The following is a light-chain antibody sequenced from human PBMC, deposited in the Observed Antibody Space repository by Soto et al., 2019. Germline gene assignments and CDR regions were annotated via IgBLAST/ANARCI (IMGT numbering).Light chain of an antibody. CDR2: ENT. V-gene: IGLV1-51*02. CDR3: GTWDTSLSRV. CDR1: SSDIGRHH. Sequence: QSVLTQPPSVSAAPGEKVTSSCSGGSSDIGRHHVSWYQQLPGTAPKLLIYENTKRPSGIPDRFSGSKSGTSATLGITGLQTGDEADYYCGTWDTSLSRVFGTGTKVTVL. J-gene: IGLJ1*01.